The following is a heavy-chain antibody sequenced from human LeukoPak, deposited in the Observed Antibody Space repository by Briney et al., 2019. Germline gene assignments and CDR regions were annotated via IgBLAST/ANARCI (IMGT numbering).Heavy chain of an antibody. J-gene: IGHJ4*02. CDR1: GYTSTNYY. D-gene: IGHD7-27*01. Sequence: ASVKVSCKASGYTSTNYYMETVPQAPGQGLERMGTINPSGDITSYAQKFQGMITLTRDTSTSTVYMGVSSLRSEDTAVYYCARDHNWGLDYWRQGTLVTVSS. CDR3: ARDHNWGLDY. V-gene: IGHV1-46*01. CDR2: INPSGDIT.